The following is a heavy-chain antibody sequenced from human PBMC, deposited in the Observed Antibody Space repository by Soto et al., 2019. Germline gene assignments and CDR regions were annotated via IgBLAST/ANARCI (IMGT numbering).Heavy chain of an antibody. J-gene: IGHJ4*02. CDR3: AASPSVAAAGYFKF. CDR1: GDLFNNYA. Sequence: QVQLVQSGAEVKEPGSSVKVSCKATGDLFNNYAFNSVRQAPGQGLEWMGRISPLFSTTNYAQKFQGRVMIAVDELTTIVYLEVSNLESEDPAMHSCAASPSVAAAGYFKFWGQGTLVTVAP. D-gene: IGHD6-13*01. CDR2: ISPLFSTT. V-gene: IGHV1-69*01.